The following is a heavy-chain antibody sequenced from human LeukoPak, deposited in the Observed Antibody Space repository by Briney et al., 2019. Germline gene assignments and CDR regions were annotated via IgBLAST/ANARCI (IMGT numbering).Heavy chain of an antibody. J-gene: IGHJ5*02. CDR1: GYTFTSYD. V-gene: IGHV1-8*01. CDR3: ARRGPNYGSGSYLSWWFDP. Sequence: ASVKVSCKASGYTFTSYDINWVRQATGQGLEWMGWMNPNSGNTGYAQKFQGRVTMTRNTSISTAYMELSSLRSEDTAVYYCARRGPNYGSGSYLSWWFDPWGQGTLVTVSS. D-gene: IGHD3-10*01. CDR2: MNPNSGNT.